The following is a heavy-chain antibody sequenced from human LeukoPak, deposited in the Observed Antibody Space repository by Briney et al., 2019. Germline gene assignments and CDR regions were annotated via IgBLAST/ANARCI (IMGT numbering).Heavy chain of an antibody. CDR1: AGPISGYY. D-gene: IGHD6-6*01. CDR3: ARSSQSSSTSFDH. Sequence: SETLSLTCTVSAGPISGYYCSWIRQPPGKGLEWIGYIYYTGSSHYNPSLRSRVTLSVDTSKNQCSLKLTSVIAADTAVYYCARSSQSSSTSFDHWGQGTLVTVSS. J-gene: IGHJ4*02. CDR2: IYYTGSS. V-gene: IGHV4-59*01.